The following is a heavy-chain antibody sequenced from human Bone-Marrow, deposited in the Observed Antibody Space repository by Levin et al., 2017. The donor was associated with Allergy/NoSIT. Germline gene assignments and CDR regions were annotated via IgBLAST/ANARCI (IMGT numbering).Heavy chain of an antibody. CDR2: INSDGSST. J-gene: IGHJ4*02. CDR1: GFTFSSYW. V-gene: IGHV3-74*01. Sequence: PSETLSLTCAASGFTFSSYWMHWVRQAPGKGLVWVSRINSDGSSTSYADSVKGRFTISRDNAKNTLYLQMNSLRAEDTAVYYCARGLPVAAAGTDAIFDYWGQGTLVTVSS. CDR3: ARGLPVAAAGTDAIFDY. D-gene: IGHD6-13*01.